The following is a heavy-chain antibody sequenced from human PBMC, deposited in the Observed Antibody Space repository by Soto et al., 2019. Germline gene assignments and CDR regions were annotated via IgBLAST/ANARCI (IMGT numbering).Heavy chain of an antibody. D-gene: IGHD3-9*01. CDR3: AKALYYDILTGYYRDYYYYYMDV. Sequence: GGSLRLSCAASGFTFSSYAMSWVRQAPGKGLEWVSAISGSGGSTYYADSVKGRFTISRDNSKNTLYLQMNSLRAEDTAVYYCAKALYYDILTGYYRDYYYYYMDVWGKGTTVTVSS. CDR2: ISGSGGST. V-gene: IGHV3-23*01. CDR1: GFTFSSYA. J-gene: IGHJ6*03.